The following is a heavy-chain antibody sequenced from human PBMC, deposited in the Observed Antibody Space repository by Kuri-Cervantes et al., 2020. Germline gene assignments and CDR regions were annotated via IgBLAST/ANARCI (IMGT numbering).Heavy chain of an antibody. CDR2: IYHSWST. Sequence: SQTLSLTCAVSGYSISSDYYWGWIRQPPGKGLEWIGTIYHSWSTYYNPSLKSRVTISVDTSKNQFSLKLSSVTAADTAVYYCARHPGDPRYYYYYMDVWGKGTTVTVSS. V-gene: IGHV4-38-2*01. D-gene: IGHD7-27*01. CDR3: ARHPGDPRYYYYYMDV. J-gene: IGHJ6*03. CDR1: GYSISSDYY.